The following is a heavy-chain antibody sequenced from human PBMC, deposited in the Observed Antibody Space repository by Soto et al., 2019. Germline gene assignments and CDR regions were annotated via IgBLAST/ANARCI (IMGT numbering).Heavy chain of an antibody. D-gene: IGHD4-17*01. J-gene: IGHJ4*02. CDR3: ARDPTVTTPYFDY. CDR1: GFTFSSYG. Sequence: QVQLVESGGGVVQPGRSLRLSWAASGFTFSSYGMHGVRQAPGKGLEWVAVIWYDGSNKYYADSVKGRFTISRDNSKNTLYLQMNSLRAEDTAVYYCARDPTVTTPYFDYWGQGTLVTVSS. CDR2: IWYDGSNK. V-gene: IGHV3-33*01.